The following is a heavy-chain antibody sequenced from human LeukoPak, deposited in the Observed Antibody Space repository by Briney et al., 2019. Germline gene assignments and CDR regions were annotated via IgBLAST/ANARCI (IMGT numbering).Heavy chain of an antibody. CDR2: ISGSSTTI. J-gene: IGHJ5*02. Sequence: GGSLRLSCAAPGFSFSTYSMNWVRQAPGKGLEWVSYISGSSTTIYYGDSVKGRFTISRDNAKNSLFLQMTSLRADDTAVYYCARGGFRSTIESWGQGTLVTVSS. V-gene: IGHV3-48*01. CDR3: ARGGFRSTIES. CDR1: GFSFSTYS. D-gene: IGHD5-12*01.